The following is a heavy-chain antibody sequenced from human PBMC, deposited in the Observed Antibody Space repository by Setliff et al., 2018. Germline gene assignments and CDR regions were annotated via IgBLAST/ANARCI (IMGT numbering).Heavy chain of an antibody. CDR2: IIPFFRTA. V-gene: IGHV1-69*05. Sequence: SVKVSCKASGGTFSNYAVNWVRQAPGQGLEWMGGIIPFFRTANYAQNFQDRVTITTDKTTSTAFMELSSLRSEDTAVYFCARGQGHYYDSSGCLDYWGQGALVTVSS. CDR1: GGTFSNYA. J-gene: IGHJ4*02. CDR3: ARGQGHYYDSSGCLDY. D-gene: IGHD3-22*01.